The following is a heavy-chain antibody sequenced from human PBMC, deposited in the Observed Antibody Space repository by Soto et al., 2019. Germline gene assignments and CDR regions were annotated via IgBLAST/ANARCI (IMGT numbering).Heavy chain of an antibody. CDR1: GGSISNYF. D-gene: IGHD3-10*01. V-gene: IGHV4-59*01. J-gene: IGHJ5*02. Sequence: PSETLFLTCTVSGGSISNYFWSWLRQPPGKGLEWIGYIYYSGSTNYNPSLRTRVTISVDTSKNRFSLKLSSVTAADTAVYYCARYPDTYGSGSYPHWFDPWGQGTLVTVSS. CDR2: IYYSGST. CDR3: ARYPDTYGSGSYPHWFDP.